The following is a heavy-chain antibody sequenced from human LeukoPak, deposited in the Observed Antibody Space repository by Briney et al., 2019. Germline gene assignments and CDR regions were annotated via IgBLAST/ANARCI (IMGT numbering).Heavy chain of an antibody. CDR2: MNPNSGNT. CDR1: GYTFTSYD. Sequence: ASVKVSCKASGYTFTSYDINWVRQATGQGLEWMGWMNPNSGNTGYAQKFQGRVTMTRNTSISTAYMELSSLRVEDTAVYYCVRGRVWYYDMSGYHLDYWGQGTRVTVSS. J-gene: IGHJ4*02. D-gene: IGHD3-22*01. CDR3: VRGRVWYYDMSGYHLDY. V-gene: IGHV1-8*01.